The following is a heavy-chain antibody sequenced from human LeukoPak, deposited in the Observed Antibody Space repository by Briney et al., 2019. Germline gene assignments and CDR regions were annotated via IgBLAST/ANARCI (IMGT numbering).Heavy chain of an antibody. J-gene: IGHJ4*02. CDR2: ISSSSSYI. Sequence: GGSLRLSCAASGFTFSSYSMNWVRQAPGKGLEWVSSISSSSSYIYYADLVKGRFTISRHNAKNSLYLQMNSLRAEDTAVYYCVRDYVWGTYEPDYWGQGILVTVSS. V-gene: IGHV3-21*01. CDR3: VRDYVWGTYEPDY. D-gene: IGHD3-16*01. CDR1: GFTFSSYS.